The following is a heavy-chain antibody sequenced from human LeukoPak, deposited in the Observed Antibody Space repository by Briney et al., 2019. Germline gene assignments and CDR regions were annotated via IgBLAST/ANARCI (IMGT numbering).Heavy chain of an antibody. D-gene: IGHD3-16*02. CDR1: GASMRSFY. CDR2: VFSSVTR. CDR3: AREESFLGWFDP. J-gene: IGHJ5*02. V-gene: IGHV4-4*07. Sequence: SETLSLTCSVSGASMRSFYWSWIRLRAGKELEWVGRVFSSVTRYYNPSLESRLTMSVDTSKNQFYLTLSSVTAADTAVYYCAREESFLGWFDPWGQGTLVTVSS.